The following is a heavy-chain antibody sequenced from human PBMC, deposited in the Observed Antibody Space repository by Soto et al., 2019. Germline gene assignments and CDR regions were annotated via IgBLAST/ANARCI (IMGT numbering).Heavy chain of an antibody. CDR3: ARSTVRKDYYYYYYMDV. CDR1: GGSISSYY. Sequence: PSXTLSLTCTVSGGSISSYYWSWIRQPPGKRLEWIGYIYYSGSTNYNPSLKSRVTISVDTSKNQFSLKLSSVTAADTAVYYCARSTVRKDYYYYYYMDVWGKGTTVTVSS. J-gene: IGHJ6*03. CDR2: IYYSGST. V-gene: IGHV4-59*08. D-gene: IGHD4-17*01.